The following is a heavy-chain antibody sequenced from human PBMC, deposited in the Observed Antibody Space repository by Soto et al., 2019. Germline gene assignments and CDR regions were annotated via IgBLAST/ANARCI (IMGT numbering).Heavy chain of an antibody. Sequence: SVKVSCKASGGTFSSYAISWVRQAPGQGLEWMGGIIAIFGTANYAQKFQGRVTITADESTSTAYKELSSLRSEDTAVYYCARVPPLYYYDSSGYSYGNYFDYWGQGTLVTVSS. V-gene: IGHV1-69*13. D-gene: IGHD3-22*01. CDR1: GGTFSSYA. CDR3: ARVPPLYYYDSSGYSYGNYFDY. CDR2: IIAIFGTA. J-gene: IGHJ4*02.